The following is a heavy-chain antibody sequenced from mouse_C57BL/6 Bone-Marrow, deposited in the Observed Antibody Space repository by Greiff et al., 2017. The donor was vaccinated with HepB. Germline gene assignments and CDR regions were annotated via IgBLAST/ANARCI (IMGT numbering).Heavy chain of an antibody. J-gene: IGHJ3*01. CDR2: IDPSDSYT. V-gene: IGHV1-59*01. Sequence: QVQLQQPGAELVRPGTSVKLSCKASGYTFTSYWMHWVKQRPGQGLEWIGVIDPSDSYTNYNHKFKGKATLTVDTSSSTAYMQLSSLTSEDSAVYYCAGGRPAYWGQGTLVTVSA. CDR1: GYTFTSYW. CDR3: AGGRPAY.